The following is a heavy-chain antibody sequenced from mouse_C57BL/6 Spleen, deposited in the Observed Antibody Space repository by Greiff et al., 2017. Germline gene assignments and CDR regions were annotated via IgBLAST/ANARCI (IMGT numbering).Heavy chain of an antibody. V-gene: IGHV1-80*01. CDR3: ARRDVAMDY. J-gene: IGHJ4*01. CDR2: IYPGDGDT. Sequence: QVQLKQSGAELVKPGASVKISCKASGYAFSSYWMNWVKQGPGKGLEWIGQIYPGDGDTNYNGKFKGKATLTADKSSSTAYMQLSSLTSEDSAVYFCARRDVAMDYWGQGTSVTVSS. D-gene: IGHD3-3*01. CDR1: GYAFSSYW.